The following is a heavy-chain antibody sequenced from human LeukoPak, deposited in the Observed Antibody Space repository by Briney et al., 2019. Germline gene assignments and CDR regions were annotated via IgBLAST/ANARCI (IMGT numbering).Heavy chain of an antibody. Sequence: TGGSLRLSCAASGFTFSSYGMSWVRQAPGEGLEWVSAISGSGGSTYYADSVKGRFTISRDNSKNTLYLQMNSLRAEDTAVYYCAKVPKIVVVLYYFDYWGQGTLVTVSS. CDR1: GFTFSSYG. J-gene: IGHJ4*02. V-gene: IGHV3-23*01. D-gene: IGHD3-22*01. CDR2: ISGSGGST. CDR3: AKVPKIVVVLYYFDY.